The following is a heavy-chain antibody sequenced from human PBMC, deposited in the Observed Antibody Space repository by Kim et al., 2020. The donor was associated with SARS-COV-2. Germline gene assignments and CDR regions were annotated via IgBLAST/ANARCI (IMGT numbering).Heavy chain of an antibody. CDR1: GFTFSSYG. CDR2: ISYDGSNK. Sequence: GGSLRLSCAASGFTFSSYGMHWVRQAPGKGLEWVAVISYDGSNKYYADSVKGRFTISRDNSKNTLYLQMNSLRAEDTAVYYCAKNGEVTTVGGMDVWGQG. V-gene: IGHV3-30*18. J-gene: IGHJ6*02. D-gene: IGHD4-4*01. CDR3: AKNGEVTTVGGMDV.